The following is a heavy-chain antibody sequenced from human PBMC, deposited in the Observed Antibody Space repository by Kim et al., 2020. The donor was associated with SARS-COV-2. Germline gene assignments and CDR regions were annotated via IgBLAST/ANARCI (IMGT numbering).Heavy chain of an antibody. Sequence: GGSLRLSCAASGFTFSSYAMSWVRQAPGKGLEWVSAISGSGGSTYYADSVKGRFTISRDNSKNTLYLQMNSLRAEDTAVYYCAIDSSSWLSGFDYWGQGTLVTVSS. CDR2: ISGSGGST. D-gene: IGHD6-13*01. V-gene: IGHV3-23*01. J-gene: IGHJ4*02. CDR1: GFTFSSYA. CDR3: AIDSSSWLSGFDY.